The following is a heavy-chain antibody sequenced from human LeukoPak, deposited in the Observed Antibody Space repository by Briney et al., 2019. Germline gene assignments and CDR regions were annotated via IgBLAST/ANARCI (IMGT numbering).Heavy chain of an antibody. J-gene: IGHJ4*02. V-gene: IGHV3-23*01. Sequence: PGGSLRLSCAASGFPFSRTSMTWVRQAPGKGLEWVSTISPSGGSTFYADSVKGRFTLSRDSSKNTLFLQMNILRAADTALYYCSAQPEEVAGGMNSWGQGALVTVSS. CDR1: GFPFSRTS. CDR2: ISPSGGST. D-gene: IGHD6-19*01. CDR3: SAQPEEVAGGMNS.